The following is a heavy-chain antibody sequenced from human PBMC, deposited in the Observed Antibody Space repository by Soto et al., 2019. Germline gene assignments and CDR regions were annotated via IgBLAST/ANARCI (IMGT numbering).Heavy chain of an antibody. D-gene: IGHD6-19*01. Sequence: GASVKVSCKASGYTFTSYAMHWVRQAPGQRLEWMGWINAGNGNTKYSQKFQGRVTITRDTSASTAYTELSSLRSEDTAVYYCARDKVSSGWYPFDYWGQGTLVTVSS. CDR3: ARDKVSSGWYPFDY. J-gene: IGHJ4*02. CDR1: GYTFTSYA. V-gene: IGHV1-3*01. CDR2: INAGNGNT.